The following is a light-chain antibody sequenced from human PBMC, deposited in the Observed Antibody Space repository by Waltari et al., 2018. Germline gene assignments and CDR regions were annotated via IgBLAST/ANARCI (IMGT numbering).Light chain of an antibody. CDR2: DVI. J-gene: IGLJ3*02. Sequence: QSALTQPASVSGSPGQSITISCTGTISDVGGFNSVSWYQVHPGQAPRVMIYDVINRPSGVSDRFSASKSGNTASLTISGLQAEDEGDYYCSYQSTNSVVLFGGGTKLTVL. CDR1: ISDVGGFNS. V-gene: IGLV2-14*03. CDR3: SYQSTNSVVL.